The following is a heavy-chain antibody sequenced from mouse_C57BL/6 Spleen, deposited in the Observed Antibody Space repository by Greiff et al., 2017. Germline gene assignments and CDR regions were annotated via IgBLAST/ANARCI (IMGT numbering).Heavy chain of an antibody. V-gene: IGHV1-55*01. CDR2: IYPGSGST. CDR1: GYTFTSYW. D-gene: IGHD2-3*01. Sequence: QVQLQQSGAELVKPGASVKMSCKASGYTFTSYWITWVKQRPGQGLEWIGDIYPGSGSTNYNEKFKSKATLTVDTSSSTAYMQLSSLTSEDSAVYYGARGDDCDYSYLYDFDYWGQGTTLTVSS. J-gene: IGHJ2*01. CDR3: ARGDDCDYSYLYDFDY.